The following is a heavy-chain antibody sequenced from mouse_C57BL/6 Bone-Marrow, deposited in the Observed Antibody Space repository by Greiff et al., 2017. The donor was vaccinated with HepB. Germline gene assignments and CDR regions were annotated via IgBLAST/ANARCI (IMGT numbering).Heavy chain of an antibody. CDR2: ISYDGSN. J-gene: IGHJ2*01. CDR1: GYSITSGYY. CDR3: ARDLGGDYFDY. D-gene: IGHD1-1*02. V-gene: IGHV3-6*01. Sequence: EVQLQESGPGLVKPSQSLSLTCSVTGYSITSGYYWNWIRQFPGNKLEWMGYISYDGSNNYNPSLKNRISITRDTSKNQFFLKLNSVTTEDTATYYCARDLGGDYFDYWGQGTTLTVSS.